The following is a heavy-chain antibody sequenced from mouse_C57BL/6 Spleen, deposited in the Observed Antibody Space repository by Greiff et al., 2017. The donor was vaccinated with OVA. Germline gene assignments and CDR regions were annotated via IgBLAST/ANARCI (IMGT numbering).Heavy chain of an antibody. D-gene: IGHD2-4*01. Sequence: EVQLQQSGPELVKPGASVKISCKASGYSFTGYYMNWVKQSPEKSLEWIGEINPSTGGTTYNQKFKAKATLTVDKSSSTAYMQLKSLTSEDSAVYYCAIKDYDSYAMDYWGQGTSVTVSS. CDR3: AIKDYDSYAMDY. CDR1: GYSFTGYY. V-gene: IGHV1-42*01. J-gene: IGHJ4*01. CDR2: INPSTGGT.